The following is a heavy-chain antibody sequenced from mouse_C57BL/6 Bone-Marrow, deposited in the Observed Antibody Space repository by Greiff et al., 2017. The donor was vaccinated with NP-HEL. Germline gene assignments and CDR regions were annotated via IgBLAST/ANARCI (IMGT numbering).Heavy chain of an antibody. CDR2: IDPENGDT. Sequence: EVQLQQSGAELVRPGASVKLSCTASGFNIKDDYMHWVKQRPEQGLEWIGWIDPENGDTEYASKFQGKATITADTSSNTAYLQLSSLTSEDTAVYYCTTNNYYYDVPSYWYFDVWGTGTTVTVSS. J-gene: IGHJ1*03. CDR3: TTNNYYYDVPSYWYFDV. D-gene: IGHD2-4*01. V-gene: IGHV14-4*01. CDR1: GFNIKDDY.